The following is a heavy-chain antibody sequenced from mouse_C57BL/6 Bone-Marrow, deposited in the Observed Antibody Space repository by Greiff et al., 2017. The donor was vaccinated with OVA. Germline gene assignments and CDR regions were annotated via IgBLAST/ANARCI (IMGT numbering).Heavy chain of an antibody. J-gene: IGHJ3*01. CDR1: GYTFTDYY. V-gene: IGHV1-19*01. Sequence: EVQLQQSGPVLVKPGASVKMSCKASGYTFTDYYMNWVKQSHGKSLEWIGVINPYNGGTSYNQKFKGKATLTVDKSSSTAYMELNSLTSEDSAVYYCARLGKLGRFAYWGQGTLVTVSA. CDR3: ARLGKLGRFAY. CDR2: INPYNGGT. D-gene: IGHD4-1*01.